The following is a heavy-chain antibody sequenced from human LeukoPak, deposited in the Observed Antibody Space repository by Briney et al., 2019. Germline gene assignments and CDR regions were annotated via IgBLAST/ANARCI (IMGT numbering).Heavy chain of an antibody. V-gene: IGHV4-61*02. J-gene: IGHJ4*02. D-gene: IGHD3-16*01. CDR3: ARAPWGEPGFDY. CDR1: GGSISSGSYY. Sequence: SSETLSLTCTVSGGSISSGSYYWSWIRQPAGKGLEWIGRIYTSGSTNYNPSLKSRVTISVDTSKNQFSLKLSSVTAADTAVYYCARAPWGEPGFDYWGQGTLVTVSS. CDR2: IYTSGST.